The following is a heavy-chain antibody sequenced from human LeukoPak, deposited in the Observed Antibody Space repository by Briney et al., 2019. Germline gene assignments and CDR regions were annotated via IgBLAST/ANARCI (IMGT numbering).Heavy chain of an antibody. D-gene: IGHD5-12*01. V-gene: IGHV3-23*01. CDR3: AKAIRGSRSGFDI. CDR2: ISGGGGST. J-gene: IGHJ3*02. CDR1: GFTFSSYS. Sequence: PGGSLRLSCAASGFTFSSYSMNWVRQAPGKGLEWVSAISGGGGSTYYADSVKGRFTISRDNSKNTLYLQMNSLRAEDTALYYCAKAIRGSRSGFDIWGQGTMVTVSS.